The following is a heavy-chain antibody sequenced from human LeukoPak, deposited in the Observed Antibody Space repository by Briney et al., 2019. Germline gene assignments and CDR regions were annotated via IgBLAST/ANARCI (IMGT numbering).Heavy chain of an antibody. CDR2: IWYDGSNK. Sequence: GRSLRLSCAASGFTFSSYGMHWVRQAPGKGLEGVAVIWYDGSNKYYADSVKGRFTISRDNSKNTLYLQMNSLRAEDTAVYYCARDSGSYYVEFDYWGQGTLVTVSS. J-gene: IGHJ4*02. CDR3: ARDSGSYYVEFDY. CDR1: GFTFSSYG. V-gene: IGHV3-33*01. D-gene: IGHD1-26*01.